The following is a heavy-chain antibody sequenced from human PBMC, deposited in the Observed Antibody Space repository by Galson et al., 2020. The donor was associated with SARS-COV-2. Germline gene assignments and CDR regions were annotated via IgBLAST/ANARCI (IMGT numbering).Heavy chain of an antibody. CDR1: GYTFTGYY. Sequence: ASVKVSCKASGYTFTGYYIHWVRQAPGHGLEWMGWINPSSGGTNSAQKFQGRVTMTRDTSISTAYMELSRLRSDDTAVYYCAREMRDFYDSSGYPDYWGQGTLVTVSS. J-gene: IGHJ4*02. CDR2: INPSSGGT. D-gene: IGHD3-22*01. CDR3: AREMRDFYDSSGYPDY. V-gene: IGHV1-2*02.